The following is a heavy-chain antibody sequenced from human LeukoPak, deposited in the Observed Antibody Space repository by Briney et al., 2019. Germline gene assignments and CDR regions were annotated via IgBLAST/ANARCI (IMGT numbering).Heavy chain of an antibody. J-gene: IGHJ4*02. D-gene: IGHD3/OR15-3a*01. CDR2: INPNSGGT. CDR3: ARVDGYFDY. Sequence: ASVKVXCXXXXXXXXXXYXHWVRQAPGQGLGWMGWINPNSGGTNYAQKFQGRVTMTRDTSISTAYMELSRLRSDDTAVYYWARVDGYFDYWGQGTLVTVSS. V-gene: IGHV1-2*02. CDR1: XXXXXXXY.